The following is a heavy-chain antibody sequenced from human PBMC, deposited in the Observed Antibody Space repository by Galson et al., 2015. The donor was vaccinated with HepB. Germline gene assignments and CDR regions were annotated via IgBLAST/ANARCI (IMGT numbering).Heavy chain of an antibody. D-gene: IGHD6-13*01. CDR1: GGSISSYNW. CDR2: IYHSGST. V-gene: IGHV4-4*02. J-gene: IGHJ3*02. Sequence: SETLSLTCAVSGGSISSYNWWSWVRQPPGKGLEWIGEIYHSGSTNYNPSLKSRVTISVDKSKNQFSLKLSSVTAADTAVYFCATGIMGWQQLVPGAFDIWGQGTMVTVSS. CDR3: ATGIMGWQQLVPGAFDI.